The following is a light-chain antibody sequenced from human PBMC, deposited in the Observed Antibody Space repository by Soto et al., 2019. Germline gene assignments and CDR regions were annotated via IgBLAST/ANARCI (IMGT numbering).Light chain of an antibody. Sequence: EIVMTQSPATLSVSPGERATLSCRASQSLSSNLAWYQQKPGQAPRLLIYGASTRATGIPARFSGSGSGTEFTLTISSLQSEDFAVYYCQQYNNWPRTFGQETKVEIK. J-gene: IGKJ1*01. CDR3: QQYNNWPRT. CDR2: GAS. CDR1: QSLSSN. V-gene: IGKV3-15*01.